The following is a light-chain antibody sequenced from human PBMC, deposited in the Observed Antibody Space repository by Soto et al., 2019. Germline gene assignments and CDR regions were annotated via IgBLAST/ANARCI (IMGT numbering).Light chain of an antibody. CDR3: ATWDDSRNKQ. Sequence: QSVLTQPPSASGTPGQRVIISCSGSSSSIGSNTVNWYQQLPGMAPKLLIYNNNQRPSGVPDRFSGSKSGTSASLAISGLQSADEADYYCATWDDSRNKQFGTGTKVTVL. CDR1: SSSIGSNT. CDR2: NNN. J-gene: IGLJ1*01. V-gene: IGLV1-44*01.